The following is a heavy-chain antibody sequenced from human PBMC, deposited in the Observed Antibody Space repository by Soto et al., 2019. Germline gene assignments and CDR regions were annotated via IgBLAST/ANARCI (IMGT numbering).Heavy chain of an antibody. J-gene: IGHJ4*02. CDR2: IYNSGST. CDR1: GGSISSYY. CDR3: ARGSTGYSSSWYRY. D-gene: IGHD6-13*01. Sequence: SETLSLTCTVSGGSISSYYWSWIRQPPGKGLEWIGYIYNSGSTNYNPSLKSRVTISVDTSKNQFSLKLSSVTAADTAVYYCARGSTGYSSSWYRYWGQGALVTVSS. V-gene: IGHV4-59*08.